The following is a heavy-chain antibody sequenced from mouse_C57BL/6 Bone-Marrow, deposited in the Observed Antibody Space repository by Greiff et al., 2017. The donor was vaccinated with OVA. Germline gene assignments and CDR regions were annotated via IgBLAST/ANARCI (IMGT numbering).Heavy chain of an antibody. CDR3: ARSDYYGSPYYFDY. D-gene: IGHD1-1*01. CDR2: IYPGSGNT. Sequence: QVQLKESGPELVKPGASVKISCKASGYTFTDYYINWVKQRPGQGLEWIGWIYPGSGNTKYNEKFKGKATLTVDTSSSTAYMQLSSLTSEDSAVYFCARSDYYGSPYYFDYWGQGTTLTVSS. CDR1: GYTFTDYY. J-gene: IGHJ2*01. V-gene: IGHV1-84*01.